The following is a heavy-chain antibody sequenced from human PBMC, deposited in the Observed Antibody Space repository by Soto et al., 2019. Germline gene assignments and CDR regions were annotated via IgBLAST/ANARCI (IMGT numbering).Heavy chain of an antibody. CDR1: GGSISSGGYY. D-gene: IGHD1-26*01. Sequence: QVQLQESGPGLVKTSETLSLICSVSGGSISSGGYYGSWIRQHPGQGLEWIGNIHYSGSTNYNPSLKSRVTISVDTSKNQFSLKLTSVTAADTAVYYCASTEDGGSYYSPPRNWGQGTLVTVSS. CDR2: IHYSGST. J-gene: IGHJ4*02. CDR3: ASTEDGGSYYSPPRN. V-gene: IGHV4-61*08.